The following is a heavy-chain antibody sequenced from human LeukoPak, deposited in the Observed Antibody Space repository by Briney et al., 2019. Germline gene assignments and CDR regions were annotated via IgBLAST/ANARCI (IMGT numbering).Heavy chain of an antibody. CDR3: ARGREMATTHYFDY. V-gene: IGHV4-59*01. D-gene: IGHD5-24*01. J-gene: IGHJ4*02. CDR1: GGSISSYY. CDR2: IYYSGST. Sequence: SETLSLTCTVSGGSISSYYWSWIRQPPGKGLEWIGHIYYSGSTNYNPSLKSRVTISVDTSKNQFSLKLSSVTAADTAVYYCARGREMATTHYFDYWGQGTLVTVSS.